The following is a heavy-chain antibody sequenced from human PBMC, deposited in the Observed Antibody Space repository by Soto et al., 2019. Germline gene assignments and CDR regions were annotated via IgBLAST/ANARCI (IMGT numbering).Heavy chain of an antibody. D-gene: IGHD3-10*01. V-gene: IGHV3-23*01. CDR2: VRESGSNT. Sequence: GGSLRLSCEASGFTFNNYAMSWVRQAPGKGLEWVSAVRESGSNTFYLDSVRGRFTISRDNAKNTLYLQMNSLRAEDTAVYYCARHNYRPGMDVWGQGTTVTVSS. CDR3: ARHNYRPGMDV. CDR1: GFTFNNYA. J-gene: IGHJ6*02.